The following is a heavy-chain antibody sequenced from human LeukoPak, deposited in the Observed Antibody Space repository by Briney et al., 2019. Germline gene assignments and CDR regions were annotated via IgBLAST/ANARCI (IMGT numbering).Heavy chain of an antibody. CDR1: GGSISGYY. J-gene: IGHJ4*02. CDR2: IYTSGST. V-gene: IGHV4-4*07. D-gene: IGHD1-7*01. CDR3: ARDRAGGNWNYDY. Sequence: SETLSLPCTVSGGSISGYYWSWIRQPAGKGLEWIGRIYTSGSTNYNPSLKSRVTMSVDTSKSQFSLKLSSVTAADTAVYYCARDRAGGNWNYDYWGQGTLVTVSS.